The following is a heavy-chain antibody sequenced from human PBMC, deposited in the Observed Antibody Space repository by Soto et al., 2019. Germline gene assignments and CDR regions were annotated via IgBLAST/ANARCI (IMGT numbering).Heavy chain of an antibody. CDR1: GYTFTSYA. CDR2: INAGNGNT. CDR3: ARDSAAGTRCDY. J-gene: IGHJ4*02. Sequence: ASVKVSCKASGYTFTSYAMHWVRQAPGQRLEWMGWINAGNGNTKYSQKFQGRVTITRDTSASTAYMELSSLRSEDTAVYYCARDSAAGTRCDYWGQGTLVTVSS. D-gene: IGHD6-13*01. V-gene: IGHV1-3*01.